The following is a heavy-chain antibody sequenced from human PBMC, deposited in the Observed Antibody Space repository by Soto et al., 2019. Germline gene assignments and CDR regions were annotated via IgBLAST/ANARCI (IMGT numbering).Heavy chain of an antibody. CDR2: IYYSEST. V-gene: IGHV4-59*01. CDR1: GGSISSYY. D-gene: IGHD6-19*01. CDR3: ARAVEMYASGWYYFDY. J-gene: IGHJ4*02. Sequence: QVQLQESGPGLVKPSETLSLTCTVSGGSISSYYWSWIRQPPGKGLEWIGFIYYSESTNYNPSLQSRVTILVDTSKNQFSLRLTSVTAADTAVYYCARAVEMYASGWYYFDYWGQGTLVTVSS.